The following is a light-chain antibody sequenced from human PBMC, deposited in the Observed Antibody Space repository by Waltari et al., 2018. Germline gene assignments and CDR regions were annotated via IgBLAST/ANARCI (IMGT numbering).Light chain of an antibody. CDR2: GAS. V-gene: IGKV3-20*01. CDR1: QSAPHYY. J-gene: IGKJ4*01. Sequence: IVLTHSPGTLSLSPGERATLSCRASQSAPHYYLAWYLHRPGQAPRLLIYGASKRTTVTPDRISGSGSGTDFTLTISRLEPEDFAVYFCQQYRSFTFGGGTKVESK. CDR3: QQYRSFT.